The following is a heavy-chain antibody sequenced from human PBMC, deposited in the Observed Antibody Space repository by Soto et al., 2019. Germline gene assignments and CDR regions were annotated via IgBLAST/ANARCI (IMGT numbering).Heavy chain of an antibody. CDR1: GYTFTSYY. D-gene: IGHD3-3*01. V-gene: IGHV1-46*01. Sequence: GASVKVSCKASGYTFTSYYMHWVRQAPGQGIERMRIINPNSGNTGYAQKFQGRVTMTRNTSTSTAYMELSSLRSEDTAVYYCARAPRDFWSGYYAFDIWGQGTMVTVSS. CDR2: INPNSGNT. J-gene: IGHJ3*02. CDR3: ARAPRDFWSGYYAFDI.